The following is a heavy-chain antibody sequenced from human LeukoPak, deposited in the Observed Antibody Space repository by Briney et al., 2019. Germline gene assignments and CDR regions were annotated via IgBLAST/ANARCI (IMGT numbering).Heavy chain of an antibody. CDR3: ARARYGRSPVFDY. V-gene: IGHV1-46*01. J-gene: IGHJ4*02. CDR2: TNTSGGST. D-gene: IGHD1-1*01. CDR1: GYTFTSYY. Sequence: ASVKVSCKASGYTFTSYYMHWLRLPHGQGLERMGITNTSGGSTSYAQKFQGRVTMTRDTSTCTVYMELSSLRSEDTAVYYCARARYGRSPVFDYWGQGTLVTVSS.